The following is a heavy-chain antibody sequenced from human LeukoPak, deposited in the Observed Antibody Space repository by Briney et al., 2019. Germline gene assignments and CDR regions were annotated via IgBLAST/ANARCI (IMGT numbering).Heavy chain of an antibody. CDR3: ARDSSGYDYYYYYMDV. V-gene: IGHV3-7*01. J-gene: IGHJ6*03. D-gene: IGHD5-12*01. CDR1: GGSISSSSYY. Sequence: ETLSLTCTVSGGSISSSSYYWGWIRQPPGKGLEWVANIKQDGSEKYYVDSVKGRFTISRDNAKNSLYLQMNSLRAEDTAVYYCARDSSGYDYYYYYMDVWGKGTTVTVSS. CDR2: IKQDGSEK.